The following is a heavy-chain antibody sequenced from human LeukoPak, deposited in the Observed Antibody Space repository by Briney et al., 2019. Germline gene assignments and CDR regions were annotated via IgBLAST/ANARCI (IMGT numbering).Heavy chain of an antibody. CDR2: MNPNSGNT. V-gene: IGHV1-8*01. CDR1: GYTFTSYD. J-gene: IGHJ4*02. CDR3: ARANGPSAVTTANYFDY. D-gene: IGHD4-17*01. Sequence: ASVKVSCKASGYTFTSYDINWVRQATGQGLEWMGWMNPNSGNTAYAQEFQGRVTITRNTSISTAYMELSSLRSEDTAVYYCARANGPSAVTTANYFDYWGQGTLVTVSS.